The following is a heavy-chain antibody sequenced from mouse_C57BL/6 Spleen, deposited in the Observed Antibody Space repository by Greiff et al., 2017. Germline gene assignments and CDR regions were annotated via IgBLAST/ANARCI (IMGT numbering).Heavy chain of an antibody. D-gene: IGHD1-1*01. CDR1: GFNIKDYY. CDR3: ATFYCGSHYYAMDY. CDR2: IDPEDGET. V-gene: IGHV14-2*01. Sequence: VQLQQSGAELVKPGASVKLSCTASGFNIKDYYMHWVKQRTEQGLEWIGRIDPEDGETKYAPEFQGKATITADTSSNTAYLQLSSLTSEDTAVYYCATFYCGSHYYAMDYWGQGTSVTVSS. J-gene: IGHJ4*01.